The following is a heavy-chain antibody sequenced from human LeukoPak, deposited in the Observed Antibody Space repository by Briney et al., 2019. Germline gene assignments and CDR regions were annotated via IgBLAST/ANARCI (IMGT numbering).Heavy chain of an antibody. CDR2: INPDGRDT. Sequence: GGSLRLSCVVSGFTFNRCWMNWVRQAPGKGLEWVAHINPDGRDTYYVDSVKGRFTISRDNAQNSMYLQMNSLGVEDTAVYYCTSWGDTTAEYFQRRGQGTLVTVSS. V-gene: IGHV3-7*01. CDR1: GFTFNRCW. D-gene: IGHD2-21*02. J-gene: IGHJ1*01. CDR3: TSWGDTTAEYFQR.